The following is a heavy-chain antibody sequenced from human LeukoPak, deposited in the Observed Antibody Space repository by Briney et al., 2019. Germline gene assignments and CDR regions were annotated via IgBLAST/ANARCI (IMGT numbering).Heavy chain of an antibody. Sequence: PSETLSLTCAVYGGSFSGYYWSWIRQPPGEGLEWIGEINHSGSTNYNPSLKSRVTISVDTSKNQFSLKLSSVTAADTAVYYCARRNYYYDSSGYDYWGQGTLVTVSS. J-gene: IGHJ4*02. CDR1: GGSFSGYY. CDR2: INHSGST. V-gene: IGHV4-34*01. CDR3: ARRNYYYDSSGYDY. D-gene: IGHD3-22*01.